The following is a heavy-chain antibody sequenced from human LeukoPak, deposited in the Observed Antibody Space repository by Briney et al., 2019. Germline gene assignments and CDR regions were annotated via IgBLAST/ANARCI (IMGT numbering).Heavy chain of an antibody. D-gene: IGHD4-11*01. Sequence: PGGSLRLSCAASGFTFSSYSMNWVRQAPGKGLEWVSSTSSSSSYIYYADSVKGRFTISRDNAKNSLYLQMNSLRAEDTAVYYCARSGDDYPFYYYYYYMDVWGKGTTVTISS. V-gene: IGHV3-21*01. CDR1: GFTFSSYS. CDR3: ARSGDDYPFYYYYYYMDV. J-gene: IGHJ6*03. CDR2: TSSSSSYI.